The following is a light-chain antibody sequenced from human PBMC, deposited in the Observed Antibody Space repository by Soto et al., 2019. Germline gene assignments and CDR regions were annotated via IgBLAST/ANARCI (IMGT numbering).Light chain of an antibody. CDR1: QGISSN. CDR3: QQYNTYLWT. CDR2: AAS. J-gene: IGKJ1*01. V-gene: IGKV1-9*01. Sequence: IQLTQSPSSLSASVGDRVTITCRASQGISSNLAWYQQKPGKAPKVLINAASTLQSGVPSRFSGSGSGTEFTLTISSLQPDDFATYYCQQYNTYLWTFGQGTKVDI.